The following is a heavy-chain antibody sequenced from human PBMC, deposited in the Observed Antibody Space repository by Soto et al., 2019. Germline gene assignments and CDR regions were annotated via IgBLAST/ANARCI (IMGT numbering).Heavy chain of an antibody. CDR2: IYYSGST. Sequence: SETLSLTCTVSGGSISSGDYYWSWIRQPPGKGLEWIGYIYYSGSTYYNPSLKSRVTISVDTSKNQFSLKLSSVTAADTAVYYCARTTWTHHLSYFDYWGQGTLVTVSS. CDR3: ARTTWTHHLSYFDY. J-gene: IGHJ4*02. CDR1: GGSISSGDYY. V-gene: IGHV4-30-4*01. D-gene: IGHD4-17*01.